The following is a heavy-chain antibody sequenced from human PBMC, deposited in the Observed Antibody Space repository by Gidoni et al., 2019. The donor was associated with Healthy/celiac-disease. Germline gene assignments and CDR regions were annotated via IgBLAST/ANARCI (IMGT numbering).Heavy chain of an antibody. Sequence: QVQLVQSGAEVKKPGPWVKVSCQASGGPFSSYAISWVRQAPGQGLEWMGRIIPILGIANYAQKFQGRVTITADKSTSTAYMELSSLRSEDTAVYYCAREMDSYGYSYWGQGTLVTVSS. CDR2: IIPILGIA. CDR1: GGPFSSYA. J-gene: IGHJ4*02. CDR3: AREMDSYGYSY. D-gene: IGHD5-18*01. V-gene: IGHV1-69*04.